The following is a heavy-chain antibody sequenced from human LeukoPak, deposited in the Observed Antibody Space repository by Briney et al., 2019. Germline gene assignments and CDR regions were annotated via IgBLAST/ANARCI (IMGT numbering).Heavy chain of an antibody. D-gene: IGHD6-19*01. CDR1: GGSISSGSYY. V-gene: IGHV4-61*02. J-gene: IGHJ2*01. CDR3: ARDRYIAVAGSYWYFDL. CDR2: IYTSGST. Sequence: NPSETLSLTCTVSGGSISSGSYYWSWIRQPAGKGLEWIGRIYTSGSTNYNPSLKSRVTVSVDTSKNQFSLKLSSVTAADTAVYYCARDRYIAVAGSYWYFDLWGRGTLVTVSS.